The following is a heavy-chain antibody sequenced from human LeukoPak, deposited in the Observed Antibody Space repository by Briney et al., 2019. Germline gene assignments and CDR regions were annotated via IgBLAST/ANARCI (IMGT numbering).Heavy chain of an antibody. D-gene: IGHD4-11*01. V-gene: IGHV3-74*01. CDR2: MNSDGKSR. J-gene: IGHJ6*02. CDR1: GFNFSNYW. Sequence: GGSLRLSCAASGFNFSNYWMHWVRQGPGKGLAWISRMNSDGKSRSYAESVKGRFTISRDNAKNTLYLQMNSLRAEDTAVYYCARAPHYRGYYGMDVWGQGTTVTVSS. CDR3: ARAPHYRGYYGMDV.